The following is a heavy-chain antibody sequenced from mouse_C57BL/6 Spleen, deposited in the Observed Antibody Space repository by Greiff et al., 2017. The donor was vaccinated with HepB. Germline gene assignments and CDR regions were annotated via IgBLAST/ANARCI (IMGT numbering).Heavy chain of an antibody. V-gene: IGHV3-6*01. CDR2: ISYDGSN. D-gene: IGHD1-1*01. CDR3: ARGGGYGSRTFDY. Sequence: EVKLMESGPGLVKPSQSLSLTCSVTGYSITSGYYWNWIRQFPGNKLEWMGYISYDGSNNYNPSLKNRISITRDTSKNQFFLKLNSVTTEDTATYYCARGGGYGSRTFDYWGQGTTLTVSS. J-gene: IGHJ2*01. CDR1: GYSITSGYY.